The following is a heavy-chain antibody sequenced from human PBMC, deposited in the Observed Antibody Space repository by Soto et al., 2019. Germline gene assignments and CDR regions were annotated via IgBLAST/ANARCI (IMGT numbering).Heavy chain of an antibody. CDR1: GFTFSSYA. CDR3: ARDFVVLVPAASDYYYYGMDV. Sequence: QVQLVESGGGVVQPGRSLRLSCAASGFTFSSYAMHWVRQAPGKGLEWVAVISYDGSNKYYADSVKGRFTISRDNSKNTLYRQMNRLRAEDTAVYYCARDFVVLVPAASDYYYYGMDVWGQGTTVTVSS. J-gene: IGHJ6*02. D-gene: IGHD2-2*01. CDR2: ISYDGSNK. V-gene: IGHV3-30-3*01.